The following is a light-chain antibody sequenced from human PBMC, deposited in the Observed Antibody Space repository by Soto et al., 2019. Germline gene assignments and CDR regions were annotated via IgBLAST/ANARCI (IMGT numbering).Light chain of an antibody. V-gene: IGLV2-14*01. CDR1: SSDVGYDNY. CDR2: EVS. J-gene: IGLJ3*02. Sequence: QSALTQPASVSGSPGQSITISCTGTSSDVGYDNYVSWFQQHPGKAPKLMIYEVSRRPSGVSNRFSGSKSANTASLTISGLQAEDEADYYCTSHTASSTWVFGAGTQLTVL. CDR3: TSHTASSTWV.